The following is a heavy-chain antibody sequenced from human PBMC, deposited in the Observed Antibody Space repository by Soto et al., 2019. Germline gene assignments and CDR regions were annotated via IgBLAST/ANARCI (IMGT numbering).Heavy chain of an antibody. V-gene: IGHV3-30-3*01. Sequence: GGSLRLSCAASGFTFSSYAMHWVRQAPGKGLEWVAVISYDGSNKYYADSVKGRFTISRDNSKNTLYLQMNSLRAEDTAVYYCAIWGEGYCSGTSCLYHMDAWGKGTTVTVSS. CDR2: ISYDGSNK. CDR3: AIWGEGYCSGTSCLYHMDA. CDR1: GFTFSSYA. J-gene: IGHJ6*03. D-gene: IGHD2-15*01.